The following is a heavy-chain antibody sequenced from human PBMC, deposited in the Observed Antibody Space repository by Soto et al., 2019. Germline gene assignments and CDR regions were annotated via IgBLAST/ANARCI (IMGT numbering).Heavy chain of an antibody. CDR1: GGSISSGGYY. J-gene: IGHJ5*02. CDR2: IYYSGST. CDR3: ARTRRDGVVVPAAIPNWFDP. D-gene: IGHD2-2*01. Sequence: SETLSLTCTVSGGSISSGGYYWSWIRQHPGKGLEWIGYIYYSGSTYYNPSLKSRVTISVDTSKNQFSLKLSSVTAADTAVYYCARTRRDGVVVPAAIPNWFDPWGQGTLVTVSS. V-gene: IGHV4-31*03.